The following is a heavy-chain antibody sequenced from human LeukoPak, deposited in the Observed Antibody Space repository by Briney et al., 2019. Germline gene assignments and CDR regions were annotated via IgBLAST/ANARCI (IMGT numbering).Heavy chain of an antibody. J-gene: IGHJ4*02. V-gene: IGHV3-30*02. CDR3: ANGGPAAPYFDY. CDR2: IRYDGSNK. CDR1: GFTFSSYG. Sequence: PGGSLKLSCAASGFTFSSYGMHWVRQAPGKGLEWVAFIRYDGSNKYYADSVKGRSTISRDNSKNTLYLQMNSLRAEDTAVYYCANGGPAAPYFDYWGQGTLVTVSS. D-gene: IGHD2-2*01.